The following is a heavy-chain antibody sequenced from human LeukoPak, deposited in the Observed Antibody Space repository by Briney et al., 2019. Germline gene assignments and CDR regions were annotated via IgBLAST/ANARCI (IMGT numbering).Heavy chain of an antibody. Sequence: GGSLRLSCAASGFTFSNAWMNWVRQAPGKGLEWVGRIKSKTDGGTTDYAAPVKGRFTISRDDSKNTLYLQMNSLKTEDTAVYYCTTLPTFLTGTTSGDYWGQGTLVTVSS. D-gene: IGHD1-7*01. J-gene: IGHJ4*02. V-gene: IGHV3-15*07. CDR1: GFTFSNAW. CDR2: IKSKTDGGTT. CDR3: TTLPTFLTGTTSGDY.